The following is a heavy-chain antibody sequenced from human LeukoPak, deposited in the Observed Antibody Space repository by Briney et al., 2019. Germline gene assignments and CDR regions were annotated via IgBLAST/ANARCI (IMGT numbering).Heavy chain of an antibody. CDR2: IYTSGST. Sequence: PSETLSLTCTVSGGSISSGSYYWSWIRQPAGKGLEWIGRIYTSGSTNYNPSLKSRVTMSVDTSKNQFSLKLSSVTAADTAVYYCARDSYSGSYSPFDYWGQGTLVTVSS. CDR1: GGSISSGSYY. J-gene: IGHJ4*02. D-gene: IGHD1-26*01. V-gene: IGHV4-61*02. CDR3: ARDSYSGSYSPFDY.